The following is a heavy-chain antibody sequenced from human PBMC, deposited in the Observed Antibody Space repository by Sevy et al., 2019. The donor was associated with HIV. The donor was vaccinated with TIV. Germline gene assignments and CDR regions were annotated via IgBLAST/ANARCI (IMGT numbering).Heavy chain of an antibody. CDR3: AREELGDFWSGYYGGHFDL. Sequence: SETLSLTCTVSGGSIISGGYYWSWIRQHPGKGLEWIGYIYYSGSTYYNPSLKSRLTISVDTSKNQFSLKLSSVTAADTAVYYCAREELGDFWSGYYGGHFDLWGRGTLVTVSS. CDR1: GGSIISGGYY. V-gene: IGHV4-31*03. CDR2: IYYSGST. D-gene: IGHD3-3*01. J-gene: IGHJ2*01.